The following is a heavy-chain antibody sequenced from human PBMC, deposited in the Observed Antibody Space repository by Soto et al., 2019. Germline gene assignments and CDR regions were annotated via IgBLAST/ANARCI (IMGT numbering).Heavy chain of an antibody. D-gene: IGHD2-8*01. CDR3: VSQRTSVLTQAYFDY. V-gene: IGHV4-39*01. Sequence: SETLSLTCTVSGGSVSNSNYYWGCIRQSPGKGLEWIGSVYYRGRSYSKSSVKSRVTISVDTSKNQFSLNLNSVTASDTAVYFCVSQRTSVLTQAYFDYWGPGALVTVSS. CDR2: VYYRGRS. CDR1: GGSVSNSNYY. J-gene: IGHJ4*02.